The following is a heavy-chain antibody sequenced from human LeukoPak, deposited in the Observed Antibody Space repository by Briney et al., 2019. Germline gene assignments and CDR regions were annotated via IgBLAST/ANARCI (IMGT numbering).Heavy chain of an antibody. J-gene: IGHJ4*02. Sequence: GSLRLSCAASGFTFSSYSMNWVRQAPGRGLEWVSSITSSSTYIYYADSVKGRFTISRDNAENSLYLQMNSLRAEDTALYYCARGLGATRRFDYWGQGTLVTVSS. CDR3: ARGLGATRRFDY. V-gene: IGHV3-21*01. CDR1: GFTFSSYS. D-gene: IGHD1-26*01. CDR2: ITSSSTYI.